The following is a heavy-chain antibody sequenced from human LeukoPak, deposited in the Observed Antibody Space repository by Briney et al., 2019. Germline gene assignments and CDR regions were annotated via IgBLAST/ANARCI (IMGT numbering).Heavy chain of an antibody. J-gene: IGHJ4*02. CDR1: GGSISSGGYY. CDR2: IYYSGST. CDR3: ARATLKLYSGSYSLDY. V-gene: IGHV4-61*08. Sequence: PSETLSLTCTVSGGSISSGGYYWSWIRQPPGKGLEWIGYIYYSGSTNYNPSLKSRVTISVDTSKNQFSLKLSSVTAADTAVYYCARATLKLYSGSYSLDYWGQGTLVTVSS. D-gene: IGHD1-26*01.